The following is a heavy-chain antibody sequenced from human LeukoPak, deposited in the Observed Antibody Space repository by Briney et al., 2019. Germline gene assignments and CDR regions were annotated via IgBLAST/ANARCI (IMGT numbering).Heavy chain of an antibody. CDR1: GFTFSSYA. Sequence: GGSLRLSCAASGFTFSSYAMSWVRQAPGKGLEWVSAISGSGGSTYYADSVKGRFTISRDNSKNTLYLQMNSLRAEDTAVYYCAKGEYGFGELLYYFDYWGQGTLVTVSS. CDR3: AKGEYGFGELLYYFDY. J-gene: IGHJ4*02. V-gene: IGHV3-23*01. CDR2: ISGSGGST. D-gene: IGHD3-10*01.